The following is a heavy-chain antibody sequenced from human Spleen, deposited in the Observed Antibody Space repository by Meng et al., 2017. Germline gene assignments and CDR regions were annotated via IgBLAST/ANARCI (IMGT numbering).Heavy chain of an antibody. CDR1: GGSLSGAY. CDR2: IIHGGSP. Sequence: QVQLQQWGAGLLQPPETLSLTCAVNGGSLSGAYWNGIRQPPGKGLEWIGEIIHGGSPSYNPSLGSRVTISIDTSKNQLSLMLSSVTAADTAVYYCARRPTGIDYWGQGTLVTVSS. D-gene: IGHD2-8*02. J-gene: IGHJ4*02. CDR3: ARRPTGIDY. V-gene: IGHV4-34*12.